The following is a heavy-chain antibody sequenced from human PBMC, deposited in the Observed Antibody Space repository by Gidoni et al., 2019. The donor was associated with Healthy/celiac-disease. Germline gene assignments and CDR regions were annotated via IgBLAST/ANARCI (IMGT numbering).Heavy chain of an antibody. CDR3: ATDFRGSCFFYY. V-gene: IGHV1-24*01. Sequence: QAQLVQSAAEVTKPGASAKVSCKVSGYTLTELYMHWVRQAPGKGLEWMGGFDPEDGETIYAQKFQGRVTMTEDTSTDTAYMELSSLRSEDTAVYYCATDFRGSCFFYYWGQGTLVTVSS. D-gene: IGHD1-26*01. CDR1: GYTLTELY. J-gene: IGHJ4*02. CDR2: FDPEDGET.